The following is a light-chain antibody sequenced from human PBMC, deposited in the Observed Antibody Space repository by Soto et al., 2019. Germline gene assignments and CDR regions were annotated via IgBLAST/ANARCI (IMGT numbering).Light chain of an antibody. V-gene: IGKV3-20*01. J-gene: IGKJ4*01. CDR3: QQYGSSLGVT. CDR1: QSVSSSY. CDR2: GAS. Sequence: EIVLTQSPGTLSLSPRERATLSCRASQSVSSSYLAWYQQKPGQAPRLLIYGASSRATGIPDRFSGSGSGTDFTLTISRLEPEDFAVYYCQQYGSSLGVTFGGGTKVEIK.